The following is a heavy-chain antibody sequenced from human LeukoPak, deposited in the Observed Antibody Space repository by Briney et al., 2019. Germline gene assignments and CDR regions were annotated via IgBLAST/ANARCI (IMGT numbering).Heavy chain of an antibody. CDR1: GGTFSSYA. CDR2: IIPIFGTA. CDR3: ARRLTGEGYYYYYLDV. J-gene: IGHJ6*03. D-gene: IGHD3-10*01. Sequence: ASVKVSCKASGGTFSSYAISWVRQAPGQGLDWMGGIIPIFGTANYAQKFQGRVTITADESTSTAYMELSSLRSEDTAVYYCARRLTGEGYYYYYLDVWGKGTTVTVSS. V-gene: IGHV1-69*01.